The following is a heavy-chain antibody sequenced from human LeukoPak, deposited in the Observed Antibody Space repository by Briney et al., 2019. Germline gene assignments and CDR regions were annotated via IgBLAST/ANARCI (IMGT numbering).Heavy chain of an antibody. Sequence: PGGSLRLSCAASGFSVSNYYMSWVRQPPGKGLEWVSVMYTGGGRYYGDSVKGRFTISRDNSKNTLYLQMNSLRAEDTAVYYCARDRLVRGVIQLHFDYWGQGTLVTVSS. CDR2: MYTGGGR. V-gene: IGHV3-66*01. J-gene: IGHJ4*02. CDR3: ARDRLVRGVIQLHFDY. D-gene: IGHD3-10*01. CDR1: GFSVSNYY.